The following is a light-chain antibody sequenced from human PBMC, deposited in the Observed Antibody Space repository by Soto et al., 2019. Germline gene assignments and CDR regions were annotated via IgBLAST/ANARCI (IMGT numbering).Light chain of an antibody. V-gene: IGLV2-11*01. CDR2: DVS. CDR3: CSFAGRDTLYV. CDR1: SSDVGGYNY. J-gene: IGLJ1*01. Sequence: QSALTQPRSVSGSPGQSVTISCTGTSSDVGGYNYVSWYQQYPGKAPKLMIYDVSERPSGVPDRFSGSKSGNTASLTISGLXXEDEADYYCCSFAGRDTLYVFGSGTKLTVL.